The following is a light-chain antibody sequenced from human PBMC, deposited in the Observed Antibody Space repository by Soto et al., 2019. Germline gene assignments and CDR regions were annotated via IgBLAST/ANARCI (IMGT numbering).Light chain of an antibody. CDR1: QSLVVSDGNTY. Sequence: IVMTQTPLSSAVILGQPASISCRSTQSLVVSDGNTYLSWLHQRPGQPPRLLIYKVSNRLSGVPDRFSGSGAGTYFTLRISRVEAEDVGLYYCMQATQFPWTFGQGTKVDIK. V-gene: IGKV2-24*01. CDR3: MQATQFPWT. CDR2: KVS. J-gene: IGKJ1*01.